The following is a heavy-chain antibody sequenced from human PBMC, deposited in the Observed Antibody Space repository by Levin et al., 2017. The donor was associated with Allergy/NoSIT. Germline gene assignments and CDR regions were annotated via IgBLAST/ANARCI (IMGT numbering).Heavy chain of an antibody. D-gene: IGHD1-1*01. V-gene: IGHV5-51*01. J-gene: IGHJ6*03. Sequence: GGSLRLSCQGSGYSFTSYWIGWVRQMPGKGLEWMGIIYPGDSDTRYSPSFQGQVTISADKSISTAYLQWSSLKASDTAIYYCAIRGTRDYYYYMDVWGKGTTVTVSS. CDR1: GYSFTSYW. CDR3: AIRGTRDYYYYMDV. CDR2: IYPGDSDT.